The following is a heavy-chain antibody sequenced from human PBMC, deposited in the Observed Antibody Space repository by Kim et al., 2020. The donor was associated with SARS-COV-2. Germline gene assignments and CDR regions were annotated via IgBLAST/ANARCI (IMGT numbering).Heavy chain of an antibody. Sequence: ASVKVSCKASGYSVINYGIIWVRQAPGQSLEWLGWINPFNGNTIYAQKVQGRITLTTDTSKTTAYMELGSLRSDDTAVYFCARSGLNTAETKDPGDYWGQGSLVTVSS. CDR1: GYSVINYG. CDR3: ARSGLNTAETKDPGDY. J-gene: IGHJ4*02. CDR2: INPFNGNT. D-gene: IGHD2-2*01. V-gene: IGHV1-18*01.